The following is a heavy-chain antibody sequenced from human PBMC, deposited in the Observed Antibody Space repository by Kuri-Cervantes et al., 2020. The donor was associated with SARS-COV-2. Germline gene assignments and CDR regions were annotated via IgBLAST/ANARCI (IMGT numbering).Heavy chain of an antibody. V-gene: IGHV3-30*02. J-gene: IGHJ4*02. CDR3: ARAYGDYVFREGLDS. CDR2: IRYDGSNK. CDR1: GFTFSHYG. D-gene: IGHD4-17*01. Sequence: GESLKISCEASGFTFSHYGMDWVRQAPGKGLEWVAFIRYDGSNKYYADSVRGRFIISRDNAKNSLYLQMNSLRVEDTALYYCARAYGDYVFREGLDSWGQGTLVTVSS.